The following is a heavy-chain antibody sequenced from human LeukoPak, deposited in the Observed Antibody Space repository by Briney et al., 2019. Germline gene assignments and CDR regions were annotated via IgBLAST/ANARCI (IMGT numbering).Heavy chain of an antibody. CDR1: GFTFDDYA. CDR3: AKDMQSLARNYYDSSGYAFDI. Sequence: GGSLRLSCAASGFTFDDYAMHWVRQAPGKGLEWVSLISGDGASTYYADSVKGRFTISRDNSKNSLYLQMNSLRTEDTALYYCAKDMQSLARNYYDSSGYAFDIWGQGTMVTVSS. J-gene: IGHJ3*02. CDR2: ISGDGAST. D-gene: IGHD3-22*01. V-gene: IGHV3-43*02.